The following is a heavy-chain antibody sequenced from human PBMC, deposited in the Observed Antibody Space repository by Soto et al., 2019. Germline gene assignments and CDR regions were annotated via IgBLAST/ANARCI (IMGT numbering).Heavy chain of an antibody. CDR3: AKDIGNAPSYFDY. Sequence: EVQLVESGGGLVQPGRSLRLSCAASGFTFDDYAMHWVRQAPGKGLEWVSGISGNSGSIGYAASVKGRFTISRDNAKNSLYLQINSLRAEDTALYYCAKDIGNAPSYFDYWGQGTLVTVSS. CDR2: ISGNSGSI. V-gene: IGHV3-9*01. J-gene: IGHJ4*02. CDR1: GFTFDDYA.